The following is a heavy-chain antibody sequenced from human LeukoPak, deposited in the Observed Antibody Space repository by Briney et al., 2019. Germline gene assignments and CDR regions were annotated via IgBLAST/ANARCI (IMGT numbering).Heavy chain of an antibody. D-gene: IGHD4-17*01. CDR1: GGTFSSYT. J-gene: IGHJ4*02. Sequence: SVKVSXKASGGTFSSYTISWVRQAPGQGLEWIGRIIPIFGTANYAQKFQGRVTITTDESTSTAYMELSSLRSEDTAVYYCASDYPYGDYAYWGQGTLVTVSS. CDR3: ASDYPYGDYAY. CDR2: IIPIFGTA. V-gene: IGHV1-69*05.